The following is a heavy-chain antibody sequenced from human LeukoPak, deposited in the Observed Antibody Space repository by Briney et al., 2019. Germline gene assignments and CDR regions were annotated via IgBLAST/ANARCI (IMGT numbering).Heavy chain of an antibody. D-gene: IGHD3-10*01. Sequence: ASVKVSCKASGYTSTSYGISWVRQAPGQGLEWMGWISAYNGNTNYAQKLQGRVTMTTDTSTSTAYMELRSLRSDDTAVYYCARVPDFYGSGSWWFDPWGQGTLVTVSS. CDR3: ARVPDFYGSGSWWFDP. V-gene: IGHV1-18*01. CDR1: GYTSTSYG. J-gene: IGHJ5*02. CDR2: ISAYNGNT.